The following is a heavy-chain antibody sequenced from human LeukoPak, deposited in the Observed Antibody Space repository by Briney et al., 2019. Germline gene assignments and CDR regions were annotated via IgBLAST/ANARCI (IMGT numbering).Heavy chain of an antibody. CDR3: VADLGDYADF. D-gene: IGHD7-27*01. CDR1: GFTFSSYG. J-gene: IGHJ4*02. CDR2: ISYDGSNK. Sequence: GGSLRLSCAASGFTFSSYGMHWVRQAPGKGLEWVAVISYDGSNKYYADSVKGRFTISRDNSKNTLYLQMNSLRAEDTAVYYCVADLGDYADFWGQGTLVTVSS. V-gene: IGHV3-30*03.